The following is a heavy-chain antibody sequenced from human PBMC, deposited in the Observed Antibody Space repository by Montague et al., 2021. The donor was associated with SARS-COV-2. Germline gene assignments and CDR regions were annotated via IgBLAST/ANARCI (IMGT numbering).Heavy chain of an antibody. J-gene: IGHJ4*02. CDR2: ISNGGRT. V-gene: IGHV4-39*01. CDR1: GGSFDSDNFF. D-gene: IGHD3-9*01. Sequence: SETLSLTCSVSGGSFDSDNFFWGWIRQPPGKRLEGYGFISNGGRTFDNPSLKSRVTISLPTTRNQLTLNVMSVAAADTAVYYCARHRCYDVVTYYPDFWGEGILVTVSS. CDR3: ARHRCYDVVTYYPDF.